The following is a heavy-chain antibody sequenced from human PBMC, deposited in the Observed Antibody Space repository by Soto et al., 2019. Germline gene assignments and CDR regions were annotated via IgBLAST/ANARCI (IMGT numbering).Heavy chain of an antibody. CDR1: GYTFTSYY. CDR2: INPSGGST. D-gene: IGHD5-18*01. Sequence: QVQLVQSGAEVKKPGASVKVSCKASGYTFTSYYMHWVRQAPGQGLEWMGIINPSGGSTSYAQKVQGRDTMTRDTSTSTVYMELSSLRSEDTAVYYCARGGYSYGYRFGAPKVAPIDYWGQGTLVTVSS. J-gene: IGHJ4*02. V-gene: IGHV1-46*01. CDR3: ARGGYSYGYRFGAPKVAPIDY.